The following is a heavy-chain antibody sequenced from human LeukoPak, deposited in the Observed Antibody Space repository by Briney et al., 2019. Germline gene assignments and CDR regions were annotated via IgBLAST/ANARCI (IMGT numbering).Heavy chain of an antibody. CDR2: IYPSGST. J-gene: IGHJ6*03. Sequence: KASETLSLTCTVSGASLSSGSYYWSWIRQPAGKGLEWIGRIYPSGSTDYNPSLKSRVTISVDTSKNQFSLKLSSVTAADTAVYYCARELTGYGIYYYYMDVWGKGTTVTVSS. D-gene: IGHD1-1*01. CDR3: ARELTGYGIYYYYMDV. CDR1: GASLSSGSYY. V-gene: IGHV4-61*10.